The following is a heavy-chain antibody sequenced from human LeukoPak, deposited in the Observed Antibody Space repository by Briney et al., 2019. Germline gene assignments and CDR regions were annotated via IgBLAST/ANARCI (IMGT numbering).Heavy chain of an antibody. CDR3: ARAARPHLGRNWFDP. CDR1: GGSISSYY. CDR2: IYYSGST. V-gene: IGHV4-59*01. D-gene: IGHD3-16*01. J-gene: IGHJ5*02. Sequence: WETLSLTCTVSGGSISSYYWSWIRQPPGKGLEWIGYIYYSGSTNYNPSLKSRVTISVDTSKNQFSLKLSSVTAADTAVYYCARAARPHLGRNWFDPWGEGTLVTVSS.